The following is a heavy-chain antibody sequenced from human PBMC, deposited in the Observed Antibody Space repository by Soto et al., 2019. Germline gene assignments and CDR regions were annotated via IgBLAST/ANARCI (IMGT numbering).Heavy chain of an antibody. D-gene: IGHD2-21*02. CDR1: GGSISSGDYY. CDR3: ARHPSDFWFDP. V-gene: IGHV4-30-4*01. J-gene: IGHJ5*02. Sequence: SETLSLTCTVSGGSISSGDYYWSWIRQPPGKGLEWIGYIYYSGSTYYNPSLKSRVTVSVDTSKDQFSLKLSSVTAADTAVYYCARHPSDFWFDPWGQGTLVNVSS. CDR2: IYYSGST.